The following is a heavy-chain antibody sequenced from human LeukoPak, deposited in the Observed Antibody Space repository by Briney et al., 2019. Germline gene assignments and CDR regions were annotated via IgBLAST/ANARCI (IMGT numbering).Heavy chain of an antibody. CDR3: ARAGYSGYVDYYYYGMDV. V-gene: IGHV1-69*05. Sequence: SVKVSCKASGGTFSSYAISWVRQAPGQGLEWMGGIIPIFGTANYAQKFQGRVTITTDESTSTAYMELSSLRSEDTAVYYCARAGYSGYVDYYYYGMDVWGQGTTVTVSS. CDR1: GGTFSSYA. D-gene: IGHD5-12*01. J-gene: IGHJ6*02. CDR2: IIPIFGTA.